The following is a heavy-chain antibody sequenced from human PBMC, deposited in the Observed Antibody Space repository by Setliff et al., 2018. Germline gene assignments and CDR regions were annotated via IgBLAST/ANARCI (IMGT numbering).Heavy chain of an antibody. CDR1: GLSVRSDN. Sequence: PGGSLRLSCTVSGLSVRSDNIEGARRAPGKGLEWVAYINRRSSTIVYADSVKGRFTISRDNAKNSLYLQMNGLRDEDTAVYYCVRDSVNSRMIEYWGQGTRVTVSS. CDR2: INRRSSTI. CDR3: VRDSVNSRMIEY. D-gene: IGHD1-1*01. V-gene: IGHV3-48*02. J-gene: IGHJ4*02.